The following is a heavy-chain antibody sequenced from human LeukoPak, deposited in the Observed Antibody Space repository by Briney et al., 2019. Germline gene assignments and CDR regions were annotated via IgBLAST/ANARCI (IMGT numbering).Heavy chain of an antibody. J-gene: IGHJ4*02. V-gene: IGHV4-34*01. D-gene: IGHD1-26*01. Sequence: RPSETLSLTCAVYGGSFSGHYWSWIRQPPGMGLEWIGEINHSGSTNYNPSLKSRVTISVDTSKIQLSLKLSSVTAADTAVYYCARGRSGRPFDYWGQGTLVTVSS. CDR2: INHSGST. CDR3: ARGRSGRPFDY. CDR1: GGSFSGHY.